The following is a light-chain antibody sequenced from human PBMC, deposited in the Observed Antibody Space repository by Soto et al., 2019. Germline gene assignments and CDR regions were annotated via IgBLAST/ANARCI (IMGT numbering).Light chain of an antibody. CDR3: AAGDDSLNAPV. Sequence: QSVLTQPPSASGTPGQTVTISCSGRSSNIGSTSVNWYQQLPGTAPKLLLYTNDQRPSGVPDRFSGSKSGTSASLAISGLQSEDEADYYCAAGDDSLNAPVFGTGTKLTVL. CDR2: TND. J-gene: IGLJ1*01. CDR1: SSNIGSTS. V-gene: IGLV1-44*01.